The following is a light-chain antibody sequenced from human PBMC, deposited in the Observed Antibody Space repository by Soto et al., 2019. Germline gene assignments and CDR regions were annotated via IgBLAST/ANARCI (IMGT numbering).Light chain of an antibody. CDR3: QHSYSTPRT. Sequence: DIQMTQSPSSLSASVGDRVTITCRASQSISSYLNWYQQKPGKAPKLLIYAASSLQSGVPSRFSGSGAGTDFTRTISSLQPEDFATYYCQHSYSTPRTFGQGTKVEIK. J-gene: IGKJ1*01. CDR2: AAS. CDR1: QSISSY. V-gene: IGKV1-39*01.